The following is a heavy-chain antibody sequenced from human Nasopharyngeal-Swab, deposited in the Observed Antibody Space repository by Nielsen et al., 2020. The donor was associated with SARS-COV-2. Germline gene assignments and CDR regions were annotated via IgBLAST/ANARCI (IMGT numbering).Heavy chain of an antibody. D-gene: IGHD3-3*01. CDR3: ARGQPYYDFWSGYSYYYYYGMDV. J-gene: IGHJ6*02. V-gene: IGHV3-21*01. Sequence: WIRQPPGKGLEWVSSISSSSSYIHYADSVKGRFTISRGNAKNSLYLQMNSLRAEDTAVYYCARGQPYYDFWSGYSYYYYYGMDVWGQGTTVTVSS. CDR2: ISSSSSYI.